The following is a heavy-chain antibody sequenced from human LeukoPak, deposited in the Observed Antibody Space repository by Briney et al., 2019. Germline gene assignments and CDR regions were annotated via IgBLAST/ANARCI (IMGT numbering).Heavy chain of an antibody. CDR1: GYTFTSYG. CDR2: ISAYNGNT. Sequence: ASVKVSCKASGYTFTSYGISWVRQAPGQGLEWMGWISAYNGNTNYAQKLQGRVTMTTDTSTSTAYMELRRLRSDDTAVYYCARDQAPSLSSSWLNYYYYYYYGMDVWGQGTTVTVSS. V-gene: IGHV1-18*01. CDR3: ARDQAPSLSSSWLNYYYYYYYGMDV. D-gene: IGHD6-13*01. J-gene: IGHJ6*02.